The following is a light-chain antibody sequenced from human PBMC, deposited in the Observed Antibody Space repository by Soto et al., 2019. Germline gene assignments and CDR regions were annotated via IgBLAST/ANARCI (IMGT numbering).Light chain of an antibody. Sequence: DIVMTQSPDSLAVSLGERATINCRSSQSVFSSSNYQNYLAWYQQKPGQPPKLLIYWASTRESGVPDRFSGSGSGTDFTLTISSLQAEDVAVYYCQHYYPPPLTFGGGTKVEIK. J-gene: IGKJ4*01. CDR2: WAS. CDR1: QSVFSSSNYQNY. CDR3: QHYYPPPLT. V-gene: IGKV4-1*01.